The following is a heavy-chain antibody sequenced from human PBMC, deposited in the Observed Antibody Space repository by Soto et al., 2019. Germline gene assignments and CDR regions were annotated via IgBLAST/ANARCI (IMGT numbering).Heavy chain of an antibody. CDR3: ARETESNRYND. J-gene: IGHJ1*01. CDR2: IRPDNGNR. D-gene: IGHD1-20*01. V-gene: IGHV1-18*01. Sequence: QVQVLQSGPEVKRPGASVTVSCKTSGYTFSTSGISCVRQGPGQGLEWAGCIRPDNGNRKSAQRLKGRGTLTTDTSASTAYRELRSLTSDDTAMYYCARETESNRYNDWGQGTRVTVSS. CDR1: GYTFSTSG.